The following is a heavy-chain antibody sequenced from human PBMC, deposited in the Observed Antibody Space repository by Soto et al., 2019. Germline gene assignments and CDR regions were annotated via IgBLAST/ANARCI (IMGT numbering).Heavy chain of an antibody. CDR1: GLNFDDFA. D-gene: IGHD3-3*01. Sequence: EVQLVESGGRLVQPGRSLRLSCVGTGLNFDDFAMHWVRQAPGKGLEWVSGITWNSRVLAYADSVKGRFTIARDNARNSLYLQMDSLRDEDTALYYCAKGRYDFCSPYYFDSWGQGTLVTVSS. CDR3: AKGRYDFCSPYYFDS. J-gene: IGHJ4*02. CDR2: ITWNSRVL. V-gene: IGHV3-9*01.